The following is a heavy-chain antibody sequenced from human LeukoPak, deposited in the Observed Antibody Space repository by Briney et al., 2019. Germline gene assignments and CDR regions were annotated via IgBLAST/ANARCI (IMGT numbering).Heavy chain of an antibody. Sequence: PGGSLRLSCAASGFTFSSYAMSWVRQAPGKGLEWVSTISGSGAGTYFADSVKGRFTISRDNSKNTVYLQMNSLRADDTAVHYCAKGPTTIVMIHWGQGTLVTVSS. CDR1: GFTFSSYA. CDR3: AKGPTTIVMIH. V-gene: IGHV3-23*01. D-gene: IGHD5-12*01. J-gene: IGHJ4*02. CDR2: ISGSGAGT.